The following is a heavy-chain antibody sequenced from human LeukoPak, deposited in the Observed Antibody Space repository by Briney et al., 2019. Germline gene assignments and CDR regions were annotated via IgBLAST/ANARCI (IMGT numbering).Heavy chain of an antibody. V-gene: IGHV4-59*01. Sequence: SETLSLTCTVSGASISGYYWSWIRQPPGKRLEWIGHIYSSGNTNSNPSLKSRIMISSDRSKNQFSLKLFSVTAANTAVYYCARGDHFAAGRYNYWGQGTLVTVSS. CDR3: ARGDHFAAGRYNY. J-gene: IGHJ4*02. CDR1: GASISGYY. D-gene: IGHD3-10*01. CDR2: IYSSGNT.